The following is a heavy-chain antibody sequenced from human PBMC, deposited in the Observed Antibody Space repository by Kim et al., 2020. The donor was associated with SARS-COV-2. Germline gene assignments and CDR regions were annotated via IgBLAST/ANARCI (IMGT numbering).Heavy chain of an antibody. V-gene: IGHV4-4*07. CDR3: ARVIGFWSGSPGYYYYGMDV. CDR2: IYTSGST. D-gene: IGHD3-3*01. CDR1: GGSISSYY. J-gene: IGHJ6*02. Sequence: SETLSLTCTVSGGSISSYYWSWIRQPAGKGLEWIGRIYTSGSTNYNPSLKSRVTMSVDTSKNQFSLKLSSVTAADTAVYYCARVIGFWSGSPGYYYYGMDVWGQGTTVTVSS.